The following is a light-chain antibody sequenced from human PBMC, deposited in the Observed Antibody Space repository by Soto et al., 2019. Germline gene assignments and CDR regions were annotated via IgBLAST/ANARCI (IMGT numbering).Light chain of an antibody. CDR3: SLYTSENAYV. CDR1: STDFVSYNR. J-gene: IGLJ1*01. CDR2: EVS. Sequence: QSVLTQPPSVSGSPGQSVTISCAGTSTDFVSYNRVSWYQQPPGTAPKLMIYEVSKRHSGVPDRFSGSKSGNTASLTISGLQAADEADYYCSLYTSENAYVFGTGTKVTVL. V-gene: IGLV2-18*01.